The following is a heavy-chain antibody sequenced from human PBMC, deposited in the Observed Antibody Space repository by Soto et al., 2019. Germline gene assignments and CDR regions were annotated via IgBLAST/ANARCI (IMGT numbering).Heavy chain of an antibody. CDR2: LSYTGST. J-gene: IGHJ3*02. CDR3: ARELEGGVFDI. V-gene: IGHV4-30-4*01. D-gene: IGHD2-8*02. Sequence: SETLSLTCTDSGGPVRDAYSYWTWIRQPPGKGLEWMGYLSYTGSTYYNPSLRNRATISVDESSNHLSLRLSSVTAADTAVYYCARELEGGVFDIWGRGTLVTVSS. CDR1: GGPVRDAYSY.